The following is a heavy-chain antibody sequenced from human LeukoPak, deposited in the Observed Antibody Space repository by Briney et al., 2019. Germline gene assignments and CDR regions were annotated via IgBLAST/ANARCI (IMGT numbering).Heavy chain of an antibody. CDR2: INPNSGGT. CDR3: ASEFVKTSIAETYHFDY. J-gene: IGHJ4*02. V-gene: IGHV1-2*02. D-gene: IGHD6-6*01. Sequence: ASVKVSCKASGYTFTGYYMHWVRQAPGQGLEWMGWINPNSGGTNYAQKFQGRVTMTRDTSISTAYMELSRLRSDDTAVYYCASEFVKTSIAETYHFDYWGQGTLVTVSS. CDR1: GYTFTGYY.